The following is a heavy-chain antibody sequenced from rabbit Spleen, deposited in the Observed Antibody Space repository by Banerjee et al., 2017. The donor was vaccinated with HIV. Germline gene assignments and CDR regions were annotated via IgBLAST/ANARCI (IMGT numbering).Heavy chain of an antibody. J-gene: IGHJ6*01. V-gene: IGHV1S40*01. CDR2: IYADRSGST. D-gene: IGHD8-1*01. Sequence: QSLEESGGGLVQPEGSLTLTCTASGFTFSSSYYMCWVRQAPGKGLECIACIYADRSGSTYYANWAKGRFTISKTSSTTVTLQMTSLTAADTATYSCARDAASSFSSYGMDLWGQGTLVTVS. CDR1: GFTFSSSYY. CDR3: ARDAASSFSSYGMDL.